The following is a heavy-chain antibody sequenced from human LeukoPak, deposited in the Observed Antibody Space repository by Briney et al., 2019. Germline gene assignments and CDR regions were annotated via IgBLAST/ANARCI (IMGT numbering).Heavy chain of an antibody. CDR1: GGSISSGGYY. Sequence: PSETLSLTCTVSGGSISSGGYYWSWIRQHPGKGLEWIGYIYYSGSTYYNPSLKSRVTISVDTSKNQFFLKLSSVTAADTAVYYCANNRGYYDSSAVQFDYWGQGTLVTVSS. CDR2: IYYSGST. V-gene: IGHV4-31*03. CDR3: ANNRGYYDSSAVQFDY. D-gene: IGHD3-22*01. J-gene: IGHJ4*02.